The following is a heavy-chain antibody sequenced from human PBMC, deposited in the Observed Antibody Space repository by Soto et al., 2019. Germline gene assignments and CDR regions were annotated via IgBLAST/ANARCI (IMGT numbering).Heavy chain of an antibody. J-gene: IGHJ4*02. CDR3: ARDSAARIFDY. Sequence: ASVKVSCKAAGDTLTGYYMHWVRQAPGQGLEWMGWINPNSGGTNYAQKFQGWVTMTRDTSISTAYMELSRLRSDDTAAYYCARDSAARIFDYWGQGTLVPVSS. V-gene: IGHV1-2*04. CDR1: GDTLTGYY. D-gene: IGHD6-6*01. CDR2: INPNSGGT.